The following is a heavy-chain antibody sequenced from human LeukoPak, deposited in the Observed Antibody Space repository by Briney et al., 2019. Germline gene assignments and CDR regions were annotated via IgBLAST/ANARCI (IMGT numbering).Heavy chain of an antibody. CDR2: IYSGGST. CDR3: ARVRGRGSKGYFDY. D-gene: IGHD1-26*01. V-gene: IGHV3-66*01. J-gene: IGHJ4*02. CDR1: GFTVSSNY. Sequence: GGSLRLSCAASGFTVSSNYMSWVRQAPGKGLEWVSVIYSGGSTYYADSVKGRFTISRDNSKNTLYLQMNSLRAEDTAVYYCARVRGRGSKGYFDYWGQGTLVTVSS.